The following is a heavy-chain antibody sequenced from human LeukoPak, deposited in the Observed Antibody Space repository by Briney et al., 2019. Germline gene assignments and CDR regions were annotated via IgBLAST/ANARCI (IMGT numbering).Heavy chain of an antibody. CDR1: GFTFSGYW. V-gene: IGHV3-7*01. Sequence: PGGSLRLSCAASGFTFSGYWMTWVRQAPGKGLEWVASIKLDGSEKYYVDSVKGRFTISRDNAKNSLYLQLNSLRAEDTAVYFCARVKAVAGTLPHLLDYWGQGTLVTVSS. D-gene: IGHD6-19*01. J-gene: IGHJ4*01. CDR2: IKLDGSEK. CDR3: ARVKAVAGTLPHLLDY.